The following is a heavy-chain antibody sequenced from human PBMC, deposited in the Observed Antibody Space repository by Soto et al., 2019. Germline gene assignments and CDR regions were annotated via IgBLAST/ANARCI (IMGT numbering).Heavy chain of an antibody. J-gene: IGHJ5*02. CDR3: ARTSPIVVVPAANNWFDR. CDR2: IKHSVST. V-gene: IGHV4-34*01. CDR1: GGSFSGYY. Sequence: PSETLSRTGAVYGGSFSGYYWSWIRQPPGKGLEWIGEIKHSVSTNYNPSLKSRGTISVDTSKNQCSLKLSSVTAADTAVSYRARTSPIVVVPAANNWFDRCRKRTLVTASS. D-gene: IGHD2-2*01.